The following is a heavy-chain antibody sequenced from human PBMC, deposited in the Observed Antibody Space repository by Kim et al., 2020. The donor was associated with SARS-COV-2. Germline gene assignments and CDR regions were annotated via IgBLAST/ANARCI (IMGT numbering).Heavy chain of an antibody. Sequence: YDDSGKGRVTSSIDNSKNTLYLQINGLRAEDTAVYYCAKGRIVGATLVDYWGQGTLVTVSS. V-gene: IGHV3-23*01. CDR3: AKGRIVGATLVDY. D-gene: IGHD1-26*01. J-gene: IGHJ4*02.